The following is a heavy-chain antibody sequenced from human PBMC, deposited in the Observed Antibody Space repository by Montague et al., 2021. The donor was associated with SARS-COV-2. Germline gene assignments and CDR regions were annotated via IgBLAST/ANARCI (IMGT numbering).Heavy chain of an antibody. CDR3: AKELGYCSSTNCFHFDY. CDR1: GGSINSYCYY. J-gene: IGHJ4*02. CDR2: NNSGTT. D-gene: IGHD2-2*01. Sequence: SETLSLTCTVSGGSINSYCYYWSCIPQRPGKGRKGIVCNNSGTTYNHPLLRRRTIISVDTSNNQFSLMLSFVTAADTAVFYCAKELGYCSSTNCFHFDYWGQGTLVTVSS. V-gene: IGHV4-39*07.